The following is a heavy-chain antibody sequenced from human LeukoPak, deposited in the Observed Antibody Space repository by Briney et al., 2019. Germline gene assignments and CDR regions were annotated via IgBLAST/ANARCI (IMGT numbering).Heavy chain of an antibody. CDR1: GGSISSGSYY. J-gene: IGHJ3*02. CDR3: ARTTPRRLGDAFDI. Sequence: PSETLSLTCTVSGGSISSGSYYWSWIRQPAGKGLEWIGRIYTSGSTNYNPSLKSRVTISVDTSKNQFSLKLSSVTAADTAVYYCARTTPRRLGDAFDIWGQGTMVTVSS. CDR2: IYTSGST. D-gene: IGHD4-11*01. V-gene: IGHV4-61*02.